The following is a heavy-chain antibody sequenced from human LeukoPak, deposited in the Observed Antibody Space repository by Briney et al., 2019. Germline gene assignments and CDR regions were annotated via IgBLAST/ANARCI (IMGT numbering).Heavy chain of an antibody. CDR3: ARDGSSSGWYGFDY. Sequence: ASVKVFCKASGYTFTSYGISWVRQAPGQGLEWMGWIRGYNGDTKYAQKLQGRVTMTTDTSTTTAYMELKSLRSDDTAVYYCARDGSSSGWYGFDYWGQGTQVTVSS. CDR1: GYTFTSYG. D-gene: IGHD6-19*01. J-gene: IGHJ4*02. CDR2: IRGYNGDT. V-gene: IGHV1-18*04.